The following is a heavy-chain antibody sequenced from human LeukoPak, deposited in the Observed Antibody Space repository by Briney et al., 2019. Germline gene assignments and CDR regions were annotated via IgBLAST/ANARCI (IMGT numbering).Heavy chain of an antibody. J-gene: IGHJ4*02. D-gene: IGHD6-19*01. Sequence: PGGSLRLSCVVSGLTSTTYWMNWVRQAPGKGLEWVANINQDGSDKHCVGSVKGRFSVSGDYAKKSLYLQMNNLRDDDTAVYYCAVGSGWLCDSWSQGALVTVSS. CDR2: INQDGSDK. CDR3: AVGSGWLCDS. V-gene: IGHV3-7*03. CDR1: GLTSTTYW.